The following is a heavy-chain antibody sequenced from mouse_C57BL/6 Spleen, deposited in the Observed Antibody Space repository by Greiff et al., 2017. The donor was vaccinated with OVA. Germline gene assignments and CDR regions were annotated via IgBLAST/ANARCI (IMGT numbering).Heavy chain of an antibody. D-gene: IGHD1-1*01. V-gene: IGHV1-9*01. CDR2: ILPGSGST. J-gene: IGHJ4*01. Sequence: QVQLQQSGAELMKPGASVKLSCKATGYTFTGYWIEWVKQRPGHGLEWIGEILPGSGSTNYNEKFKGKATFTADTSSNTAYMQLSSLTTEDSAIYYCASPYYYGSSYSAMDYWGQGTSVTVSS. CDR1: GYTFTGYW. CDR3: ASPYYYGSSYSAMDY.